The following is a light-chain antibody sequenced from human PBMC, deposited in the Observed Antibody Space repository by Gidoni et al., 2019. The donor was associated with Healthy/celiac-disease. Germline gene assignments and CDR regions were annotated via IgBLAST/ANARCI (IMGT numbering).Light chain of an antibody. Sequence: DIQMTQSPSSLSASVGDRVTITCRASQSISSYLNWYQQKPGQAPKLLIYAASSLQSGVPSRFSGSGSGTDFTLTISSLHPGDFATYYCQQSYSTLFTFGPGTKVEIK. V-gene: IGKV1-39*01. CDR3: QQSYSTLFT. CDR1: QSISSY. CDR2: AAS. J-gene: IGKJ3*01.